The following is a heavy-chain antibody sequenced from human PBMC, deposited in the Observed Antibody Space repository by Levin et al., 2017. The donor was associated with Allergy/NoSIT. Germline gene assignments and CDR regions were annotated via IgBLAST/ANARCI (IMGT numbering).Heavy chain of an antibody. D-gene: IGHD6-13*01. CDR1: GGTFSSYT. CDR2: IIPILGIA. CDR3: ARDKSPGAAAGPREELNWFDP. V-gene: IGHV1-69*04. J-gene: IGHJ5*02. Sequence: KISCKASGGTFSSYTISWVRQAPGQGLEWMGRIIPILGIANYAQKFQGRVTITADKSTSTAYMELSSLRSEDTAVYYCARDKSPGAAAGPREELNWFDPWGQGTLVTVSS.